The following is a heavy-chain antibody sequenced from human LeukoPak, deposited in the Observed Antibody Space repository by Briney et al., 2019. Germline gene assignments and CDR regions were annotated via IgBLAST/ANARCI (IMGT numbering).Heavy chain of an antibody. CDR2: ISAYNGNT. Sequence: ASVKVSCKASGYTFTSYGISWVRQTPGQGLEWMGWISAYNGNTNYAQKLQGRVTMTTDTSTSTAYMELRSLRSGDTAVYYCARSGRYWIPYYFDYWGQGTLVTVSS. CDR1: GYTFTSYG. V-gene: IGHV1-18*01. J-gene: IGHJ4*02. D-gene: IGHD1-26*01. CDR3: ARSGRYWIPYYFDY.